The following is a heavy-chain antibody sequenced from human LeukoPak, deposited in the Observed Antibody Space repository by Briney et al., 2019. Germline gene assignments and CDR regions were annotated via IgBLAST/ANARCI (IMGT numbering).Heavy chain of an antibody. CDR1: GYTFTSYD. D-gene: IGHD3-10*01. CDR3: ARDSRWFGELLSTSH. Sequence: SVKVSCKASGYTFTSYDINWVRQATGQGLEWMGGIIPIFGTANYAQKFQGRVTITADESTSTAYMELRSLRSDDTAVYYCARDSRWFGELLSTSHWGQGTLVTVSS. J-gene: IGHJ4*02. V-gene: IGHV1-69*13. CDR2: IIPIFGTA.